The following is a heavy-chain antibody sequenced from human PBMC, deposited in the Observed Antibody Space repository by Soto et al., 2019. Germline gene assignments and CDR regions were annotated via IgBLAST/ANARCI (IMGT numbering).Heavy chain of an antibody. D-gene: IGHD3-10*01. CDR3: AKSKRVRGVKDYFDY. J-gene: IGHJ4*02. Sequence: VQLVESGGGVVQPGRSLRLSCAASGFTFSSYGMHWVRQAPGKGLEWVAVISYDGSNKYYADSVKGRFTISRDNSKNTLYLQMNSLRAEDTAVYYCAKSKRVRGVKDYFDYWGQGTLVTVSS. V-gene: IGHV3-30*18. CDR1: GFTFSSYG. CDR2: ISYDGSNK.